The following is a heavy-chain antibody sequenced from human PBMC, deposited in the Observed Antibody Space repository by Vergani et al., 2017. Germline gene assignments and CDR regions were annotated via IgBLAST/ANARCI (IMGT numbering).Heavy chain of an antibody. V-gene: IGHV3-9*01. D-gene: IGHD6-6*01. J-gene: IGHJ5*02. CDR2: ISWYSNSI. Sequence: EVQLEESGGGLVLPGRSLRLSCVASGFTFAGYAMHWVRQAPGKGLEWVSGISWYSNSIGYADSVKVRFTISRDNAKNSLYLQMNSLRAEDTALYYCAKDWGTSSGGGWFDPWGQGTLVTVSS. CDR3: AKDWGTSSGGGWFDP. CDR1: GFTFAGYA.